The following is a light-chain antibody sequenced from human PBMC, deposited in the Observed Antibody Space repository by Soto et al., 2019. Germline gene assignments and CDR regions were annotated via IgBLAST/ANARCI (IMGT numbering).Light chain of an antibody. J-gene: IGKJ1*01. V-gene: IGKV1-5*01. CDR1: QSISSW. CDR2: DAS. CDR3: KMYKRYPSWT. Sequence: DIQMTQSPSTLSASVGDRVTITCRASQSISSWLAWYQQKPGKAPKLLIYDASSLESGVPSRFRGSGSGTEFILTICSLQPDDFATYYGKMYKRYPSWTFGQGNTVEIK.